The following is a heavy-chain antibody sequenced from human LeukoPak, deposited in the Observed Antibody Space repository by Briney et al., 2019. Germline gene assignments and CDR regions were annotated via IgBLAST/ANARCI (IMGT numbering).Heavy chain of an antibody. CDR1: GGSFSGYY. Sequence: SETLSLTCAVYGGSFSGYYWSWIRQPPGKGLEWIGEINHSGSTYYNPSLKSRVTISVDTSKNQFSLKLRSVTVADTAVYYCARQDSSTTAGDYWGQGTLVTVSS. D-gene: IGHD1-1*01. J-gene: IGHJ4*02. CDR3: ARQDSSTTAGDY. V-gene: IGHV4-34*01. CDR2: INHSGST.